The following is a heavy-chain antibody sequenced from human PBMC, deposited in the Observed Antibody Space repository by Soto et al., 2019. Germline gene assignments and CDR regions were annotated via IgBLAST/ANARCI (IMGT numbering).Heavy chain of an antibody. CDR2: IRSKTYGGTT. CDR1: GFTFGDYA. CDR3: ARRTYLDY. Sequence: PGGSLRLSCTTSGFTFGDYAMSWFRQAPGKGLEWIGYIRSKTYGGTTEYAASVKGRFTISRDDSKRVAHLQMNSLESEDTAVYYCARRTYLDYWGQGTLVTVSS. V-gene: IGHV3-49*03. J-gene: IGHJ4*02.